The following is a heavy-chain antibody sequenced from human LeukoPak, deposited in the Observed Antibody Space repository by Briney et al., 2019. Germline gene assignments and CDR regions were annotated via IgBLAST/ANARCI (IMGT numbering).Heavy chain of an antibody. V-gene: IGHV3-7*01. CDR1: GFAFSSYW. CDR2: IKEDGSER. J-gene: IGHJ4*02. CDR3: ARDSAKGGSVGMIGASDY. D-gene: IGHD1-26*01. Sequence: GGSLRLSCAASGFAFSSYWMSWVRQAPGKGLEWVANIKEDGSERHYVDSIKGRFTISRDNAKNSLFLQMSSLRDEDTALYFCARDSAKGGSVGMIGASDYWGQGALVTVSS.